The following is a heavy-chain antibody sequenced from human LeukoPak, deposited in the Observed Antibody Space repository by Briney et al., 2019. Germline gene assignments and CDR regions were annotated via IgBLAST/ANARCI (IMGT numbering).Heavy chain of an antibody. V-gene: IGHV1-3*01. D-gene: IGHD3-10*01. J-gene: IGHJ6*04. CDR1: GYPFTSYA. Sequence: ASVKVSFKASGYPFTSYAMHWVRQAPGQRLEWMGWINAGNGNTKYSQKFQGRVTITRDTSASTAYMELSSLRSEDTAVYYCARTARITMVRGVITNYYYYGMDVWGKGTTVTVSS. CDR2: INAGNGNT. CDR3: ARTARITMVRGVITNYYYYGMDV.